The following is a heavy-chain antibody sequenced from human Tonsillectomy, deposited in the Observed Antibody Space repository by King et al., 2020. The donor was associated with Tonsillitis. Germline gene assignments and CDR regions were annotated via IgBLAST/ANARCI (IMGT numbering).Heavy chain of an antibody. Sequence: VQLQESGPGLVKPSETLSLTCTVSGGSISSYYWSWIRQPPGKGLEWIGYIYYSGSTNYNPSLKSRVTIPVDTSKNQFSLKLSSVTAADTAVYYCAREGGIAAARVGDDAFDIWGQGTMVTVSS. V-gene: IGHV4-59*01. CDR2: IYYSGST. J-gene: IGHJ3*02. D-gene: IGHD6-13*01. CDR3: AREGGIAAARVGDDAFDI. CDR1: GGSISSYY.